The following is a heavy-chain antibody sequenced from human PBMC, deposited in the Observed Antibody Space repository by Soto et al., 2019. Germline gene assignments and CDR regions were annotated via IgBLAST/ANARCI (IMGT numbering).Heavy chain of an antibody. CDR2: ISSNGGST. J-gene: IGHJ4*01. V-gene: IGHV3-64D*06. CDR1: GFTFSSYA. Sequence: PGGSLRLSCAASGFTFSSYAMHWVRQAPGKGLEYVSAISSNGGSTYYADSVKGRFTISRDNSKNTLYLQMSSLRAEDTAVYYCARASMGTLDFWGHGTVVTVSS. CDR3: ARASMGTLDF. D-gene: IGHD7-27*01.